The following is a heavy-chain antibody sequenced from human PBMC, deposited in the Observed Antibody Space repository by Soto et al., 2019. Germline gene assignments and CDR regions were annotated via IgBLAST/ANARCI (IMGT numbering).Heavy chain of an antibody. CDR1: GFTFSSYG. CDR3: ARDYCSSTSCYGDYYYYGMDV. Sequence: GGSLRLSCAASGFTFSSYGMHWVRQAPGKGLEWVAVIWYDGSNKYYADSVKGRLTISRDNSKNTLYLQMNSLRAEDTAVYYCARDYCSSTSCYGDYYYYGMDVWGQGTTVTVSS. CDR2: IWYDGSNK. J-gene: IGHJ6*02. V-gene: IGHV3-33*01. D-gene: IGHD2-2*01.